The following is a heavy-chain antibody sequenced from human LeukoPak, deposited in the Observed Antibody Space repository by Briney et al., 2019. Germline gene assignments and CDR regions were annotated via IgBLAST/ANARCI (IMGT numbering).Heavy chain of an antibody. CDR1: GFTFSSYA. J-gene: IGHJ6*02. D-gene: IGHD3-9*01. CDR3: AAGEYFDWFTPPYYYYYGMDV. CDR2: ISGSGVST. V-gene: IGHV3-23*01. Sequence: PGGSLRLSCAASGFTFSSYAMSWVRQAPGKGLEWVSAISGSGVSTYYADSVKGRFTISRDNSKNTLYLQMNSLRAEDTAVYYCAAGEYFDWFTPPYYYYYGMDVWGQGTTVTVSS.